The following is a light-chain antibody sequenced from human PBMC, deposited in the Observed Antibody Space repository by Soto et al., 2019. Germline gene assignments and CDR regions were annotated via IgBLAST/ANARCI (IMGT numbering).Light chain of an antibody. CDR2: GAS. CDR1: QSVSSSY. J-gene: IGKJ4*01. V-gene: IGKV3-20*01. CDR3: QQYGSSPPLP. Sequence: EIVLTQSPGTLSLSPGERATLSCRASQSVSSSYLAWYQQKPGQAPRLRIYGASSRATGIPDRFSGSGAGTDFTLTISRLEPEDFAVYYCQQYGSSPPLPFGGGTQVEIK.